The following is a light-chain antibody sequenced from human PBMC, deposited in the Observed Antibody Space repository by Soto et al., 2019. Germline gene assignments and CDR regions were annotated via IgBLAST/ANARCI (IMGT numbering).Light chain of an antibody. CDR2: EVS. CDR1: SSDVGGYNY. V-gene: IGLV2-14*01. CDR3: SSYTGSSTFVV. Sequence: QSALTQPASVSGSPGQSVTISCTGTSSDVGGYNYVSWYQQHPGKAPKLMIYEVSNRPSGVSDRFSGSKSGDTASLTISGLQAEDEAHYYCSSYTGSSTFVVFGGGTKLTVL. J-gene: IGLJ2*01.